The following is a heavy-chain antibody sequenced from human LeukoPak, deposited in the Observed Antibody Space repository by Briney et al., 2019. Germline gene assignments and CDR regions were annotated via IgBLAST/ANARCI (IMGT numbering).Heavy chain of an antibody. D-gene: IGHD5-18*01. CDR2: IYYSGST. CDR1: GGSISSSSYY. CDR3: ARHEREIQIWVKTDY. J-gene: IGHJ4*02. V-gene: IGHV4-39*01. Sequence: SETLSLTCTVSGGSISSSSYYWGWIRQPPGKGLEWIGCIYYSGSTYYNPSLKSRVTISVDTSKNQFSLKLSSVTAADTAVYYCARHEREIQIWVKTDYWGQGTLVTVSS.